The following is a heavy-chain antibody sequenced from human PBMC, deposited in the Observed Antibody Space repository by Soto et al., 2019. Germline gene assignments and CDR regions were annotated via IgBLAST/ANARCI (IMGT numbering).Heavy chain of an antibody. D-gene: IGHD6-19*01. Sequence: QVQLVESGGGVVQPGGSLRLSCAASGFTFRTHGMHWVRQAPGKGLEWVALISQDGSKTYYADYVKGRFTISRNNSNNTVFLQMNSLRPDDRAVYYCAKPMEQWVPEHWGQGTLVAVSS. CDR3: AKPMEQWVPEH. V-gene: IGHV3-30*18. J-gene: IGHJ4*02. CDR1: GFTFRTHG. CDR2: ISQDGSKT.